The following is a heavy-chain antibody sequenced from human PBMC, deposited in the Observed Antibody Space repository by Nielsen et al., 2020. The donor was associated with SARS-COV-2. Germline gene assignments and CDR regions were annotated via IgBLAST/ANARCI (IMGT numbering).Heavy chain of an antibody. V-gene: IGHV1-8*01. CDR3: MLTPLLGGDY. J-gene: IGHJ4*02. CDR2: MNPNSDNT. Sequence: ASVKVSCKPSGYTFTSYDVNWVRQAPGQGLEWMGWMNPNSDNTGYAQKFQGRVTMTSNTSISTAYMELSSLKPEDTAVYFCMLTPLLGGDYWGQGTLVTVSS. CDR1: GYTFTSYD. D-gene: IGHD2-8*01.